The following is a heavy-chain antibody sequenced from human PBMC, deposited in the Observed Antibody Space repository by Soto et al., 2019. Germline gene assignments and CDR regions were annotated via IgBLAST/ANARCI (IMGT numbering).Heavy chain of an antibody. D-gene: IGHD3-10*01. Sequence: PSETLSLTCTVSGGSISSSSYYWGWIRQPPGKGLEWIGSIYYSGSTYYNPSLKSRVTISVDTSKNQFSLKLSSVTAADTAVYYCARQIRAGQYYFDYWGQGTLVTVS. CDR3: ARQIRAGQYYFDY. J-gene: IGHJ4*02. CDR2: IYYSGST. CDR1: GGSISSSSYY. V-gene: IGHV4-39*01.